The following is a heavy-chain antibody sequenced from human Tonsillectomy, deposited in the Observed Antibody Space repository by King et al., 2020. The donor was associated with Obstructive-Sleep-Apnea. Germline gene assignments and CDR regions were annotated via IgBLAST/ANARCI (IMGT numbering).Heavy chain of an antibody. CDR3: AKDRNNYYGSAIIKSNNYYYYGMDV. J-gene: IGHJ6*02. CDR1: GFTFSTND. Sequence: VQLVESGGGVVQPGRSLRLSCAASGFTFSTNDIHWVRQAPGKGLEWVAVISYDGSNKYYPDSVKGRFTISRDNSKNTLYLQMNSLRAEDTAVYYCAKDRNNYYGSAIIKSNNYYYYGMDVWGQGTTVTVSS. V-gene: IGHV3-30*18. D-gene: IGHD3-10*01. CDR2: ISYDGSNK.